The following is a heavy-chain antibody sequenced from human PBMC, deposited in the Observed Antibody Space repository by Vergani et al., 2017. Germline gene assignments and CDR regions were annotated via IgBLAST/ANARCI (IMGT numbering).Heavy chain of an antibody. J-gene: IGHJ6*04. CDR1: GGTFSSYT. Sequence: QVQLVQSGAEVKKPGSSVKVSCKASGGTFSSYTISWVRQAPGQGLEWMGRIIPIVDIANYAQKFQGRVTITADKSTSTAYMELSSLRSEDTAVYYCARVRGGGRYGMDVWGKGTTVTVSS. D-gene: IGHD2-15*01. CDR2: IIPIVDIA. CDR3: ARVRGGGRYGMDV. V-gene: IGHV1-69*02.